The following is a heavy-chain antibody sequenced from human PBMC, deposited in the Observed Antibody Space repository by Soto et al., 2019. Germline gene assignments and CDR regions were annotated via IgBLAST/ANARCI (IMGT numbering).Heavy chain of an antibody. CDR1: GVSISSGDYY. J-gene: IGHJ4*02. V-gene: IGHV4-30-4*01. Sequence: SETLSLTCTVSGVSISSGDYYWSWIRQPPGKGLEWIGYIYYSGSTNYNPSLKSRVTISVDTSKNQFSLKLSSVTAADTAVYYCARRGAGYGDYEYYFDYWGQGTLVTVSS. D-gene: IGHD4-17*01. CDR3: ARRGAGYGDYEYYFDY. CDR2: IYYSGST.